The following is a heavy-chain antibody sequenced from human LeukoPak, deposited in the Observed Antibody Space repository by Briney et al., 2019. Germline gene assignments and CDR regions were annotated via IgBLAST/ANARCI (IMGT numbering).Heavy chain of an antibody. CDR3: AREEWSGRYYAGYFDS. CDR2: ISYDGSNK. Sequence: GGSLRLSCAASGFTFRTYGMHWVRQAPGKGLGWVAVISYDGSNKYYADSVKGRFTISRDNSKNTLYLQMNSLRAEDTAVYYCAREEWSGRYYAGYFDSWGQGTLVTVSS. D-gene: IGHD1-26*01. CDR1: GFTFRTYG. J-gene: IGHJ4*02. V-gene: IGHV3-30*03.